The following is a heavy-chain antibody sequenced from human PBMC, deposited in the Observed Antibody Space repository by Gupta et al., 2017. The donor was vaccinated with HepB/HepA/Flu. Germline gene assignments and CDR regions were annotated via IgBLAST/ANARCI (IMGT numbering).Heavy chain of an antibody. Sequence: EEELLASGGALVQAGGSLGLTCDVSGLPIAGNAMSWVRQAPGKGLEWVSGTGSDMRQHYADSVRGRFTISRDNSENRVFLQMNNLRVDDTAVYYCAKDLYFWSGMDVWGRGTTVTVSS. D-gene: IGHD3-3*01. J-gene: IGHJ6*04. CDR3: AKDLYFWSGMDV. CDR2: TGSDMRQ. CDR1: GLPIAGNA. V-gene: IGHV3-23*01.